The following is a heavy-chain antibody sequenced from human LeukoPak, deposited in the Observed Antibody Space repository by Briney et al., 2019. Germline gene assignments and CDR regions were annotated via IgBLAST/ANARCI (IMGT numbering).Heavy chain of an antibody. D-gene: IGHD2-15*01. V-gene: IGHV4-39*07. CDR2: IYYRGST. CDR3: GRIFYYYYYMDV. J-gene: IGHJ6*03. Sequence: SETLSLTCTVSGGSVSSSSYYWGWIRQPPGKGLEWIGNIYYRGSTYYNPSLKSRVTISVDTSENQFSLKLSSVTAADTAVYFCGRIFYYYYYMDVWGKGTTVTVSS. CDR1: GGSVSSSSYY.